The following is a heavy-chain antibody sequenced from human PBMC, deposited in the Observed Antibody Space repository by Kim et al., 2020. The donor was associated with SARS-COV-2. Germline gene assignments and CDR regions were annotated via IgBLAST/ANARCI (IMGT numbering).Heavy chain of an antibody. Sequence: GGSLRLSCAASGFTFSNAWMSWVRQAPGKGLEWGGRIKSKTDGGTTDYAAPVKARFTISRDDSKNTLYLQMNSLKTEDTAVYYCTTEGSYSLFDCWGQGTLVSVSS. J-gene: IGHJ4*02. D-gene: IGHD1-26*01. CDR1: GFTFSNAW. V-gene: IGHV3-15*01. CDR2: IKSKTDGGTT. CDR3: TTEGSYSLFDC.